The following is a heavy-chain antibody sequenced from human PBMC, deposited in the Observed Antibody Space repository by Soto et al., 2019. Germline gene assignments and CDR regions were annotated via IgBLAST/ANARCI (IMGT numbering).Heavy chain of an antibody. Sequence: ASVKVSCKASGYTFTSYDINWVRQATGQGLEWMGWMNPNSGNTGYAQKFQGRVTMTRNTSISTAYMELSSLRSEDTAVYYCARGRGYSYGRVLDPWGQGTLVTVSS. J-gene: IGHJ5*02. CDR2: MNPNSGNT. CDR3: ARGRGYSYGRVLDP. D-gene: IGHD5-18*01. V-gene: IGHV1-8*01. CDR1: GYTFTSYD.